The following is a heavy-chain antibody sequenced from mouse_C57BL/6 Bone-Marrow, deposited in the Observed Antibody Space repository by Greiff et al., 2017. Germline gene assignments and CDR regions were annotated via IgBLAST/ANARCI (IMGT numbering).Heavy chain of an antibody. CDR3: ARGGYSTTYYYAMDY. D-gene: IGHD2-5*01. J-gene: IGHJ4*01. CDR2: ISSGSSTI. Sequence: DVMLVESGGGLVKPGGSLKLSCAASGFTFSDYGMHWVRQAPEKGLEWVAYISSGSSTIYYADTVKGRFTIPSDNAKNTLFVQMTSLRSEDTAMYYCARGGYSTTYYYAMDYWGQGTSVTVSS. CDR1: GFTFSDYG. V-gene: IGHV5-17*01.